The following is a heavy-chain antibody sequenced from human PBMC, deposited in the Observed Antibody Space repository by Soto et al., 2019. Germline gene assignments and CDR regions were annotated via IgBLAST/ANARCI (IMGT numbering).Heavy chain of an antibody. V-gene: IGHV4-34*01. Sequence: PSETLSLTCAVYGGSFSGYYWSWIRQPPGKGLEWIGEINHSGSTNYNPSLKSRVTISVDTSKNQFSLKLSSVTAADTAVYYCARMGYCSSTSCSSFDYWGQGTLVTVSS. CDR1: GGSFSGYY. J-gene: IGHJ4*02. CDR2: INHSGST. D-gene: IGHD2-2*01. CDR3: ARMGYCSSTSCSSFDY.